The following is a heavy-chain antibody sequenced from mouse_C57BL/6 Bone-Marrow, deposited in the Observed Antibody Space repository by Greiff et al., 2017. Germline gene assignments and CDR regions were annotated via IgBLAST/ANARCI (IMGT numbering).Heavy chain of an antibody. D-gene: IGHD2-4*01. CDR2: ISDGGSYT. V-gene: IGHV5-4*01. CDR3: ARHYDYGVYAIDY. J-gene: IGHJ4*01. CDR1: GFTFSSYA. Sequence: EVQVVESGGGLVKPGGSLKLSCAASGFTFSSYAMSWVRQTPEKRLEWVATISDGGSYTYYPDNVKGRFTISRDNAKNNLYLQMSHLKSEDTAMYYCARHYDYGVYAIDYWGQGTSVTVSS.